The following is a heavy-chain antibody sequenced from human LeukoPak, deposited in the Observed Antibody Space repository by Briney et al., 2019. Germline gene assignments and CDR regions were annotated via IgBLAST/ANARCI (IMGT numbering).Heavy chain of an antibody. D-gene: IGHD3-16*01. CDR1: GFTFSSSG. Sequence: GGSLRLSCAASGFTFSSSGMHWVRQAPGKGLEWVAFIRYDGSRKYYADSVKGRFTISRDNSKNTVYLQMNSLRAEDTAVYYCAKETRGGYSDYWGQGTLVTVSS. CDR2: IRYDGSRK. V-gene: IGHV3-30*02. J-gene: IGHJ4*02. CDR3: AKETRGGYSDY.